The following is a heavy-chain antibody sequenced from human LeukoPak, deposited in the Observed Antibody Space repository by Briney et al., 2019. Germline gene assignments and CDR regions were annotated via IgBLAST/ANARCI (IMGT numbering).Heavy chain of an antibody. V-gene: IGHV1-69*04. CDR1: GGTFSSYA. Sequence: ASVKVSCKASGGTFSSYAISWVRQAPGQGLEWMGRIIPILGIANYAQKFQGRVTITADKSTSTAYMELSSLRSEDTAVYYCASPADSSCWYWFDPWGQGTLVTVSS. D-gene: IGHD6-13*01. CDR3: ASPADSSCWYWFDP. J-gene: IGHJ5*02. CDR2: IIPILGIA.